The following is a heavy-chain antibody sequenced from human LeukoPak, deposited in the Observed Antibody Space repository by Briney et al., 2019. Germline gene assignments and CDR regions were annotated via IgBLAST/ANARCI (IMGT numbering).Heavy chain of an antibody. D-gene: IGHD2-2*02. CDR2: INSGGRST. J-gene: IGHJ4*02. Sequence: PGGSLRLSCAASGFTFSSYWMHWVRRATGKGLVWVSRINSGGRSTSYALCVERRFTISRYNAKNTRYLQMNSLRAEDTAVYYCARGLACSSTSCYRGFDYWGQGTLVTVSS. V-gene: IGHV3-74*01. CDR3: ARGLACSSTSCYRGFDY. CDR1: GFTFSSYW.